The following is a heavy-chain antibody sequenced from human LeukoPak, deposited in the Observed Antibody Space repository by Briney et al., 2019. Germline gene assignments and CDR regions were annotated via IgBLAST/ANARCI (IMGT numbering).Heavy chain of an antibody. Sequence: MASETLSLTCTVSGGSISSSSYYWGWIRQPPGKGLEWIGSIYYSGSTYYNPSLKSRVTISVDTSKKQFSLKLSSVTAADTAVYYCARHGHHEAYCGGDCYSRWFDPWGQGTLVTVSS. CDR2: IYYSGST. CDR1: GGSISSSSYY. D-gene: IGHD2-21*02. V-gene: IGHV4-39*01. J-gene: IGHJ5*02. CDR3: ARHGHHEAYCGGDCYSRWFDP.